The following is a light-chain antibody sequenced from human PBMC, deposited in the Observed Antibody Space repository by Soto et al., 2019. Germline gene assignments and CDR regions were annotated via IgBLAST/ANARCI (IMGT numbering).Light chain of an antibody. CDR2: GAS. CDR1: LTVRGS. CDR3: QQSYSAPLST. Sequence: DIQMTQSPSSLSASIGDRVTITCRASLTVRGSLNWYQQKPGEAPKLLIFGASTLQSGVSARFSGEGSGTEFTLTINSVQLEDCGTYYCQQSYSAPLSTVGRGTKLEIK. J-gene: IGKJ2*01. V-gene: IGKV1-39*01.